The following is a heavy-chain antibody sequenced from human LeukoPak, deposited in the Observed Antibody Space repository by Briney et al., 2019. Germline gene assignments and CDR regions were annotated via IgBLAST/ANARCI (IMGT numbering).Heavy chain of an antibody. Sequence: GGSLRLSCAASGFTFSSYAMSWVRQAPGKGLEWVSAISGSGGSTYYADSVEGRFTISRDNSKNTLYLQMNSLRAEDTAVYYCAKCSRGPAGCGNWFDPWGQGTLVTVSS. CDR2: ISGSGGST. V-gene: IGHV3-23*01. CDR1: GFTFSSYA. D-gene: IGHD2-2*01. J-gene: IGHJ5*02. CDR3: AKCSRGPAGCGNWFDP.